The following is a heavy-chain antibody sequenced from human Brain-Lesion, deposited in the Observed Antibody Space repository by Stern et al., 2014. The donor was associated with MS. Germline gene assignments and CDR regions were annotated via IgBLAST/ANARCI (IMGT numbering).Heavy chain of an antibody. CDR1: GYIFTGYY. V-gene: IGHV1-2*02. CDR3: ARDQRGITIFGVVTDYYYLGMDV. J-gene: IGHJ6*02. D-gene: IGHD3-3*01. Sequence: VQLVESGAEVKKPGASVKVSCKTSGYIFTGYYIHWVRQAPGQGLEWMAMTNPNTGGTKYAQKFQGRVTMSRDTSISTAYVELSSLTSDDTAVYYCARDQRGITIFGVVTDYYYLGMDVWGQGTTVTVSS. CDR2: TNPNTGGT.